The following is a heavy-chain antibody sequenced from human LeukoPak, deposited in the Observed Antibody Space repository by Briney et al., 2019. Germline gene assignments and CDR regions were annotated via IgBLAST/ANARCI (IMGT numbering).Heavy chain of an antibody. D-gene: IGHD2-15*01. Sequence: HPGGSLRLSCAASGFTFSSYWMSWVRQAPGKGLEWVANIKQDGSEKFYVDTVKGRFTISRDNAKSSLYLQMNSLRAEDTAVYYCARVRAAATDYWGQGTLVTVSS. CDR1: GFTFSSYW. V-gene: IGHV3-7*01. CDR2: IKQDGSEK. J-gene: IGHJ4*02. CDR3: ARVRAAATDY.